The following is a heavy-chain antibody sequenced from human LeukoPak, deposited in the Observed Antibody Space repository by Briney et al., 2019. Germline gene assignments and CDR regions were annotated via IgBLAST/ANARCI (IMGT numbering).Heavy chain of an antibody. Sequence: GGSLRLSCSASGFTFSTYWMSWVRQAPGKGPVWVSRITNDGSSTTYADSVKGRFTISRDNAKNMLYLQVNSLRAEDTAVHYCATQQGGNPAYWGQGTLVTVSS. CDR1: GFTFSTYW. V-gene: IGHV3-74*01. CDR3: ATQQGGNPAY. CDR2: ITNDGSST. J-gene: IGHJ4*02. D-gene: IGHD1-14*01.